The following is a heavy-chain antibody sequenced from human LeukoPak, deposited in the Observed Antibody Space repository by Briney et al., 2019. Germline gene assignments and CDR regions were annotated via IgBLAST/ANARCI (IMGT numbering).Heavy chain of an antibody. CDR3: ARPDKLRLGELSAFDH. D-gene: IGHD3-16*02. CDR1: GGTFNSYA. CDR2: IIPMFGTA. Sequence: SVKVSCKXSGGTFNSYAVSWVRQAPGQGLEWMGRIIPMFGTANYAQKFQGRVTITTDESTSTAYLELSSLRSEDTAVYYCARPDKLRLGELSAFDHWGQGTLVTVSS. V-gene: IGHV1-69*05. J-gene: IGHJ4*02.